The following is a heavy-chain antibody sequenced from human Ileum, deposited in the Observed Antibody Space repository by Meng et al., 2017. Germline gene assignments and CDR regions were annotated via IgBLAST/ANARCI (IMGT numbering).Heavy chain of an antibody. V-gene: IGHV3-53*02. Sequence: EVHLGGTGGGLIQPAGSQRLSCAASGFIVSRTFMAWVRQAPGKGLEWVSIIHSGGNTYYADSVKGRFTISRDNSKNTVYLQMNSLRAEDTAIYYCASGHLDYWGQGTLVTVSS. CDR1: GFIVSRTF. CDR2: IHSGGNT. CDR3: ASGHLDY. J-gene: IGHJ4*02.